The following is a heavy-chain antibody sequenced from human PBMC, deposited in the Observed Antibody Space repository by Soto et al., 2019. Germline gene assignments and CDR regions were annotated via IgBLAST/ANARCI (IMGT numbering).Heavy chain of an antibody. CDR3: ASEGVGPYDFWSGYYVH. V-gene: IGHV3-30-3*01. CDR2: ISYDATNQ. J-gene: IGHJ4*02. D-gene: IGHD3-3*01. Sequence: QVQLVESGGGVVQPGRSLRLSCTASGFIFSQYVMHWVRQAPGKGLEWVAIISYDATNQYYADSVRGRFTISRDNSNNTVYLQMNRLSAEDTAVYYCASEGVGPYDFWSGYYVHWGQGTVVTVSS. CDR1: GFIFSQYV.